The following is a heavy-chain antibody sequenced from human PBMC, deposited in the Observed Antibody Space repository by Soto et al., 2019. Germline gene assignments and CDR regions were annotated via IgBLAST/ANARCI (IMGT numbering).Heavy chain of an antibody. D-gene: IGHD6-19*01. V-gene: IGHV3-21*06. CDR2: ITIRSSYI. CDR1: GFAFSSYS. Sequence: EVQLVESGGGLVKPGGSLRLSCAASGFAFSSYSMNWVRQAPGKGLEWVAFITIRSSYIYYADSVRGRFTISRDNAKNSLYLQMDGLRAEDTAVYYCARDDGWLVLDYWDQGTLVTVSS. CDR3: ARDDGWLVLDY. J-gene: IGHJ4*02.